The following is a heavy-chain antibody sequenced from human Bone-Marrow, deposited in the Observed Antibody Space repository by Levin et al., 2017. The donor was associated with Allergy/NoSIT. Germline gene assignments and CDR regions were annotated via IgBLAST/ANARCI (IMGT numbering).Heavy chain of an antibody. CDR3: VRGHSGWFQEEDY. J-gene: IGHJ4*02. CDR2: ISGTGEST. Sequence: AGESLKISCEASGFMFSDYGMNWVRQAPGKGLEWVSGISGTGESTQYADSVKGRFAISRDNPRNTLNLQMNSLRVEDTAVYFCVRGHSGWFQEEDYWGQGILVTVSS. V-gene: IGHV3-23*01. CDR1: GFMFSDYG. D-gene: IGHD6-19*01.